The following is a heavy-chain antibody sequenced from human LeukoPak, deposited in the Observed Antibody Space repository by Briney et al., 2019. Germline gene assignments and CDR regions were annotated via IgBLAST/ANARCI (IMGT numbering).Heavy chain of an antibody. D-gene: IGHD1-26*01. CDR1: GYTFTSYG. V-gene: IGHV1-18*01. CDR3: ARDFFSGSYSDYYYYYGMDV. Sequence: ASVKVSCKASGYTFTSYGISWVRQAPGRGLDWMGWISAYNGNTNYAQKLQGRVTMTTDTSTSTAYMELRSLRSDDTAVYYCARDFFSGSYSDYYYYYGMDVWGQGTTVTVSS. CDR2: ISAYNGNT. J-gene: IGHJ6*02.